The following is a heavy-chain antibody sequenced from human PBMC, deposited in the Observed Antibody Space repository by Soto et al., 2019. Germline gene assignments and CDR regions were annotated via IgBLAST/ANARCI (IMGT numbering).Heavy chain of an antibody. CDR2: IYYSGST. D-gene: IGHD3-3*01. CDR1: GGSISSAGYY. J-gene: IGHJ6*01. CDR3: ARVKGEYDFWSGYYRFFSGMDV. V-gene: IGHV4-31*03. Sequence: HSESMSLTCTVSGGSISSAGYYWSWIRKHPGKGLEWIGYIYYSGSTYYNPSLKSRVTISVDTSKNQFSLKLSSVTAADTAVYYCARVKGEYDFWSGYYRFFSGMDVWGQGTTVTVSS.